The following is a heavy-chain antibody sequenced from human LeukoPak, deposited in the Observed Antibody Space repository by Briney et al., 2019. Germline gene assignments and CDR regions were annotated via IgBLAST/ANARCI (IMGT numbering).Heavy chain of an antibody. J-gene: IGHJ3*02. V-gene: IGHV1-46*01. CDR1: GYTFTSYY. CDR2: INPSGGST. Sequence: ASVKVSCKASGYTFTSYYMHWVRQAPGQGLEWMGIINPSGGSTSYAQKFQGRVTMTRDTSTSTVYMELSSLRAEDTAVYYCAKEESVAARDDAFDIWGQGTMVTVSS. CDR3: AKEESVAARDDAFDI. D-gene: IGHD6-6*01.